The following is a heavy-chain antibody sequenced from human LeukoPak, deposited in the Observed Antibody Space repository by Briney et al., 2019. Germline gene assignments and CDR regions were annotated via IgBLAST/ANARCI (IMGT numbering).Heavy chain of an antibody. CDR1: GGSFSGYY. D-gene: IGHD3-16*02. CDR3: ARGGKYDYVWGSYRYPLRGFDY. Sequence: SETLSPTCAAYGGSFSGYYWGWIHQPPGNGLEWIGEIKHSGSTNYNPSLKSRVTISSDTSKNQFSLKLSSVTAADTAVYYCARGGKYDYVWGSYRYPLRGFDYWGQGTLVTVSS. CDR2: IKHSGST. V-gene: IGHV4-34*01. J-gene: IGHJ4*02.